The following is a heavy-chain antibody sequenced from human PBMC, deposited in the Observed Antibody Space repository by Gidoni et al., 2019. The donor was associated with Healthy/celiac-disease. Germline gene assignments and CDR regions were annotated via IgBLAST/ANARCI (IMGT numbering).Heavy chain of an antibody. V-gene: IGHV4-61*02. Sequence: QVHLQDSGPGLVKPSPTLSLTCTVSGGSTSSGSYYCSWIRQPAGKGLEWIGRIYTSGSTNYNPSLKSRVTISVDTSKNQFSLKLSSVTAADTAVYYCARAVDPVVPAAITFYYGMDVWGQGTTVTVSS. J-gene: IGHJ6*02. CDR1: GGSTSSGSYY. CDR3: ARAVDPVVPAAITFYYGMDV. CDR2: IYTSGST. D-gene: IGHD2-2*01.